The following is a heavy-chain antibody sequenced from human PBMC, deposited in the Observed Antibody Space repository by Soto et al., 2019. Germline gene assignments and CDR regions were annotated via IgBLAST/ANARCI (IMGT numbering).Heavy chain of an antibody. CDR2: TYYRSKWYS. J-gene: IGHJ6*02. CDR3: ARQSRGGMDV. Sequence: QVQLQQSGPGLVKPSQTLSLTCAISGDSVSSNTAAWNWIRQSPSRGLEWLGRTYYRSKWYSEYAVSVKSRIIINPDTAKIPFSLQLNSVTPEDTAVYLWARQSRGGMDVWGQETTVTVSS. CDR1: GDSVSSNTAA. V-gene: IGHV6-1*01.